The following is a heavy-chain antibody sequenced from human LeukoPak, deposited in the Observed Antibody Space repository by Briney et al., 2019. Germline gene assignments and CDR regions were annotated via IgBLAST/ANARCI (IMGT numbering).Heavy chain of an antibody. Sequence: SETLSLTCAVSGYSISSGYYWGWIRPPPGKGLEWIGSIYHSGSTYYNPSLKSRVTISVDTSKNQFSQKLSSVTAADTAVYYCARDYGDLSDAFDIWGQGTMVTVSS. V-gene: IGHV4-38-2*02. CDR2: IYHSGST. D-gene: IGHD4-17*01. CDR3: ARDYGDLSDAFDI. J-gene: IGHJ3*02. CDR1: GYSISSGYY.